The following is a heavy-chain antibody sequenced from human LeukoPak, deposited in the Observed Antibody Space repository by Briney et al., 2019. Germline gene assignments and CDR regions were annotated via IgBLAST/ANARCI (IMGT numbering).Heavy chain of an antibody. CDR3: ASLIGYCSGGSCYGSGFDY. J-gene: IGHJ4*02. V-gene: IGHV3-53*01. CDR2: IYISGTT. D-gene: IGHD2-15*01. Sequence: GGSLRLSCAASGFTVSSNYMSWVRQAPGKGLEWVSIIYISGTTYYADSVKGRFTISRDNSKNTLYLQMNSLRAEDTAVYYCASLIGYCSGGSCYGSGFDYWGQGTLVTVSS. CDR1: GFTVSSNY.